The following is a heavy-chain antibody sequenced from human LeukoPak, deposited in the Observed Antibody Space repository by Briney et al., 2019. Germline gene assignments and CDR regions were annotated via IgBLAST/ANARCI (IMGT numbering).Heavy chain of an antibody. CDR3: ARVGRDMQGDY. V-gene: IGHV4-61*01. Sequence: NPSETLSLTCTVSGGSVSSGSYYWSSIRQPPGKGLEWIGYIYYSGSTNYNPSLKSRVTISVDTSKNQFSLKLSSVTAADTAVYYCARVGRDMQGDYWGQGTLVTVSS. CDR1: GGSVSSGSYY. J-gene: IGHJ4*02. CDR2: IYYSGST.